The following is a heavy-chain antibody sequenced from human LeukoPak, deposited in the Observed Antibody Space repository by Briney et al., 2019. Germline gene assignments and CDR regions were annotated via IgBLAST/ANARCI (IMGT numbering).Heavy chain of an antibody. CDR1: GGTFSSYA. V-gene: IGHV1-69*05. CDR3: ARDTRADCSGGSCYPLYYYYYMDV. Sequence: ASVKVSCKASGGTFSSYAISWVRQAPGQGLEWMGRIIPIFGTANYAQKFQGRVTITTDESTSTAYMELSSLRFEDTAVYYCARDTRADCSGGSCYPLYYYYYMDVWGKGTTVTVSS. D-gene: IGHD2-15*01. CDR2: IIPIFGTA. J-gene: IGHJ6*03.